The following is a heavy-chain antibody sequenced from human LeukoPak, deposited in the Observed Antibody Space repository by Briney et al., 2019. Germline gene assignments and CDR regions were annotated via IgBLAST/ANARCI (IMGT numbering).Heavy chain of an antibody. V-gene: IGHV1-2*02. J-gene: IGHJ4*02. CDR3: SRGLSYCGSYYFDY. CDR2: INTNTGGT. CDR1: GYTFTVYY. D-gene: IGHD1-26*01. Sequence: ASVKVSFKGAGYTFTVYYLHWVRQPPGQGMEWVGWINTNTGGTNNAYKFQGRGTMTSATSISTTYMELPRLTSDDKDVDYCSRGLSYCGSYYFDYWGQGTLVPVSS.